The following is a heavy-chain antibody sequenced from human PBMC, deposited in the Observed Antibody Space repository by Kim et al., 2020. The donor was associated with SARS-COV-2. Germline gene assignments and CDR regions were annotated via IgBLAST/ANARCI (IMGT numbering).Heavy chain of an antibody. V-gene: IGHV3-21*01. CDR3: ARLRGGYCGGKSNFDY. Sequence: GGSLRLSCAASGFTFSSYSMNWVRQAPGKGLEWVSSISSSSSYIYYADSVKGRFTISRDNAKNSLYLQMNSLRAEDTAVYYCARLRGGYCGGKSNFDYWGQGTLVTVSS. CDR1: GFTFSSYS. CDR2: ISSSSSYI. J-gene: IGHJ4*01. D-gene: IGHD2-21*01.